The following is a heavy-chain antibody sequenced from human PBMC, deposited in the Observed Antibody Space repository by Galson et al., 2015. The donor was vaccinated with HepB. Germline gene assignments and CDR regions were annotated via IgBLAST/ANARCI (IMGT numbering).Heavy chain of an antibody. CDR2: ISSSGSTI. V-gene: IGHV3-48*03. CDR3: ARVNLPSPFDYYDSSGYLDY. Sequence: SLRLSCAASGFTFSSYEMNWVRQAPGKGLEWVSYISSSGSTIYYADSVKGRFTISRDNAKNSLYLQMNSLRAEDTAVYYCARVNLPSPFDYYDSSGYLDYWGQGTLVTVSS. J-gene: IGHJ4*02. CDR1: GFTFSSYE. D-gene: IGHD3-22*01.